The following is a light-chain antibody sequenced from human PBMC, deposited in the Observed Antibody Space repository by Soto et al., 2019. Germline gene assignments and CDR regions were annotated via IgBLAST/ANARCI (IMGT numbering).Light chain of an antibody. CDR2: GAS. V-gene: IGKV3-20*01. CDR3: QQYGSSPLYT. J-gene: IGKJ2*01. CDR1: QSVSSSY. Sequence: EIVLTQSPGTLSLSPGERATLSCRASQSVSSSYLAWYQQKPVQAPRILIYGASSRATGIPDRFSGSGSGTDFTLTIRRLEPEDFALYYCQQYGSSPLYTFGQGTKLEI.